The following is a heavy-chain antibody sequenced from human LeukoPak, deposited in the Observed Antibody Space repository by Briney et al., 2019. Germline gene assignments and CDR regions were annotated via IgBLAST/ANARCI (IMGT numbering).Heavy chain of an antibody. CDR1: GGSFSGYY. Sequence: SETLSLTCAVYGGSFSGYYWSWVRQPPGKGLEWIGEINNSGSTNYNPSLKSRVTISVDTSKNQFSLKVNSVTAADTAVYYCARVAYSGYEEYWGQGTLVTVSS. CDR3: ARVAYSGYEEY. CDR2: INNSGST. V-gene: IGHV4-34*01. D-gene: IGHD5-12*01. J-gene: IGHJ4*02.